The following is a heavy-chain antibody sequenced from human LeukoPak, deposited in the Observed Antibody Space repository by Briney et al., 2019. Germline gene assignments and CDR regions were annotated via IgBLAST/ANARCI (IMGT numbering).Heavy chain of an antibody. D-gene: IGHD1-26*01. V-gene: IGHV3-20*04. Sequence: PGGSLRLSCAASGFTFDEYGMSWVRQAPGKGLEWVSSINWDGGSTAYADSVQGRFTISRDNAKNSLHLQMKSLRAEDTALYYCASDSFSGSSLDYWGQGTLVTVSS. CDR2: INWDGGST. CDR3: ASDSFSGSSLDY. CDR1: GFTFDEYG. J-gene: IGHJ4*02.